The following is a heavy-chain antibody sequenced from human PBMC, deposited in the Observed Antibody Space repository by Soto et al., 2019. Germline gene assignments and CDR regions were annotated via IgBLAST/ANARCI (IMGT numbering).Heavy chain of an antibody. D-gene: IGHD3-16*01. J-gene: IGHJ6*02. Sequence: GGSLRLSCAASGFTFSSYDRHWVRQATGKGLEWVSAIGTAGDTYYPGSVKGRFTISRENAKNSLYLQMNSLRAGDTAVYYCAREGGPLNYYGMDVWGQGTTVTVSS. V-gene: IGHV3-13*01. CDR1: GFTFSSYD. CDR3: AREGGPLNYYGMDV. CDR2: IGTAGDT.